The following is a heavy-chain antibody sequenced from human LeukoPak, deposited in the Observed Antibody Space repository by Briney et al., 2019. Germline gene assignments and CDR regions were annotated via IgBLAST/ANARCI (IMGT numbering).Heavy chain of an antibody. D-gene: IGHD1-20*01. J-gene: IGHJ4*02. CDR3: ANAGMTRFDY. V-gene: IGHV3-23*01. CDR2: FSGSGGST. Sequence: GGSLRLSCAASGFTFSTYAMSSVRQIPGKGLEGVSGFSGSGGSTYYADSVKGRFTISGDNSKNTMYLQMNSLRVEDTAVYYCANAGMTRFDYWGQGIMVTVSS. CDR1: GFTFSTYA.